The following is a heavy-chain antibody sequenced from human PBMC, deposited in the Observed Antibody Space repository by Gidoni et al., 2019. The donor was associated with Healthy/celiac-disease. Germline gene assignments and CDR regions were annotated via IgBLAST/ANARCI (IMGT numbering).Heavy chain of an antibody. CDR3: ARVPHSYGDYVQYYFDY. D-gene: IGHD4-17*01. CDR2: IIPIFGTA. CDR1: GGPFSSYA. J-gene: IGHJ4*02. Sequence: QVQLVQSGAEVKKPGSSVKVSCKASGGPFSSYAISWVRQAPGQGLEWMGGIIPIFGTANYAQKFQGRVTITADESTSTAYMELSSLRSEDTAVYYCARVPHSYGDYVQYYFDYWGQGTLVTVSS. V-gene: IGHV1-69*01.